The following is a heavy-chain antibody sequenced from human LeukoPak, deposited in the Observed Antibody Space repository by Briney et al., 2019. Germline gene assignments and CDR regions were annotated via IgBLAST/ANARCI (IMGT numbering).Heavy chain of an antibody. CDR3: ARVVATTYDLYYFDY. CDR2: ISAYSGNT. Sequence: ASVKVSCKASGYTFINNWMHWVRQAPGQGLEWMGWISAYSGNTNYAHKVQGRVTMTTDTSTSTAYMELRSLRSDDTAVYYCARVVATTYDLYYFDYWGQGTLVTVSS. D-gene: IGHD5-12*01. V-gene: IGHV1-18*04. J-gene: IGHJ4*02. CDR1: GYTFINNW.